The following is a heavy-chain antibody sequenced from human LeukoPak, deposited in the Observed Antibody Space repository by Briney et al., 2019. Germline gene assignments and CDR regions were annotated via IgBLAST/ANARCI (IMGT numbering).Heavy chain of an antibody. D-gene: IGHD3-9*01. CDR3: ARRAIRYLDCLDY. V-gene: IGHV4-31*03. CDR1: GGSISSGGYY. CDR2: IYYSGST. Sequence: SETLSLTCTVSGGSISSGGYYWSWIRQHPGKGLEWIGYIYYSGSTYYNPSLKSRVTISVDTSKNQFSLKLSSVTAADTAVYYCARRAIRYLDCLDYWGQGTLVTVSS. J-gene: IGHJ4*02.